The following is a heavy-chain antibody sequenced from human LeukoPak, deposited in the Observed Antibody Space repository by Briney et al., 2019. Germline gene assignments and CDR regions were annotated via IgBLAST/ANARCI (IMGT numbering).Heavy chain of an antibody. J-gene: IGHJ4*02. D-gene: IGHD2-15*01. V-gene: IGHV4-34*01. CDR2: INHSRST. Sequence: SETLSLTCAVYGGSFSGYYWSWIRQPPGKGLEWIGEINHSRSTNYNPSLKSRVTISVDTSKNQFSLKLSSVTAADTAVYYCARDQNCSGGSCADYWGQGTLVTVSS. CDR3: ARDQNCSGGSCADY. CDR1: GGSFSGYY.